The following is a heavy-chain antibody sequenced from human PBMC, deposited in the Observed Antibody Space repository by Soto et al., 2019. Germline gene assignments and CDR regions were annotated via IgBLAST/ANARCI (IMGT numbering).Heavy chain of an antibody. D-gene: IGHD3-10*01. CDR1: GFTFTTRA. Sequence: EVQLLQSGGGLVQPGGSLRLSCAASGFTFTTRAMSWVRQAPGKGLQWVSGISRSGGTTYYADSVKGRLTISRDNSKNMLYLQMNSLRDDDTAVYYCATGTQNFDYWGRGTRVTVSS. J-gene: IGHJ4*02. CDR2: ISRSGGTT. V-gene: IGHV3-23*01. CDR3: ATGTQNFDY.